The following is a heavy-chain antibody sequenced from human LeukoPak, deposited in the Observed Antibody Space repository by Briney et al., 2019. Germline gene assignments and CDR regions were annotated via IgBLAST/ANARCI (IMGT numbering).Heavy chain of an antibody. Sequence: PSETLSLTCAVYGRSFSGYYWSWIRQPPGKGLEWIGEINHSGSTNYNPSLKSRVTISVDTSKNQFSLKLSSVTAADTAVYYCARQMTTVTAGGFDPWGQGTLVTVSS. J-gene: IGHJ5*02. CDR1: GRSFSGYY. CDR3: ARQMTTVTAGGFDP. V-gene: IGHV4-34*01. CDR2: INHSGST. D-gene: IGHD4-17*01.